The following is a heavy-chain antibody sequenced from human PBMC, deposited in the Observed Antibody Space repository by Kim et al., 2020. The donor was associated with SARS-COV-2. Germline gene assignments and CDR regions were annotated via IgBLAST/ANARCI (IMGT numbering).Heavy chain of an antibody. D-gene: IGHD6-13*01. V-gene: IGHV3-11*06. CDR3: ARMLTIAAAGTYYYYGMDV. J-gene: IGHJ6*02. Sequence: GRFTISRDNAKNSLYLQMNSLRAEDTAVYYCARMLTIAAAGTYYYYGMDVWGQGTTVTVSS.